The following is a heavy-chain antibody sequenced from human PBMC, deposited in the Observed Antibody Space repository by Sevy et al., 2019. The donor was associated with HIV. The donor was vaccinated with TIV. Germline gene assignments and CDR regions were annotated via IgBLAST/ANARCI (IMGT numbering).Heavy chain of an antibody. J-gene: IGHJ5*02. CDR3: ARVGDRRPFDP. Sequence: GGSLRLSCAASGFTFSTYSMNWVRQPPGKGLEWVSSINSYSNYIYYADSLKGRFTISRDNAKNSLYLQMNGLRPEDTAVYYCARVGDRRPFDPWGQGTLVTASS. V-gene: IGHV3-21*01. D-gene: IGHD3-16*02. CDR1: GFTFSTYS. CDR2: INSYSNYI.